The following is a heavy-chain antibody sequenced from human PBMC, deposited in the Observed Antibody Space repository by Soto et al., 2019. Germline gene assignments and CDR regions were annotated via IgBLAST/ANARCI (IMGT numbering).Heavy chain of an antibody. CDR1: GFTVSSYA. V-gene: IGHV3-23*01. CDR2: ISGSGST. Sequence: EVQLLESGGGLVQPGGSLRLSCAASGFTVSSYAMSWVRQAPGKGLEWVSVISGSGSTYSADSVKGRFTISRDSYKNTVKMQMNSLRAEATAVYYCAKALHIPFTTGDYMDVWVRGTTITVSS. CDR3: AKALHIPFTTGDYMDV. J-gene: IGHJ6*03. D-gene: IGHD4-4*01.